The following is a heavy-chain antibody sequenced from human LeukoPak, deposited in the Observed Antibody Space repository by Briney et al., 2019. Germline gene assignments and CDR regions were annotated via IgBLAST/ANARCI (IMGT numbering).Heavy chain of an antibody. V-gene: IGHV4-34*01. CDR3: ARELAVVDY. J-gene: IGHJ4*02. D-gene: IGHD6-19*01. Sequence: TSETLSLTCAVYGGSFSGYYWSWIRQPPGKGLEWIGEINHSGSTNYNPSLKSRVTISVDTSKNQFSLKLSSVTAADTAVYYCARELAVVDYWGQGTLVTVSS. CDR2: INHSGST. CDR1: GGSFSGYY.